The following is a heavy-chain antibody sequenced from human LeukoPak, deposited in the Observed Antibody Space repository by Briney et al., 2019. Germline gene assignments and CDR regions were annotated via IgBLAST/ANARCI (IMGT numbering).Heavy chain of an antibody. D-gene: IGHD3-10*01. Sequence: GGSLRLSCAASGFTFSNCAMSWVRQAPGKGLEWVSAISPGGTDTYYADSGKGRFTISRDNSKNTLFLQTNSLRVEDTAVYYCAKRGGYETMAAFDYWGQGTLVTVSS. J-gene: IGHJ4*02. CDR1: GFTFSNCA. CDR3: AKRGGYETMAAFDY. V-gene: IGHV3-23*01. CDR2: ISPGGTDT.